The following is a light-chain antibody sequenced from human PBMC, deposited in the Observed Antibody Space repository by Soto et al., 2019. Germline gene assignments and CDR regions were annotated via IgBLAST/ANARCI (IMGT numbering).Light chain of an antibody. V-gene: IGKV3-20*01. CDR3: HQYGSSPT. Sequence: EIVMTQSPGTLSLSPGERANLSCRASQIVTSNYLAWYQQRPGQAPRLLIYGASSRATGIPDRFSGSGSGTDFTLTVSRLEPEDFAVYYCHQYGSSPTFGGGTKVEI. CDR2: GAS. CDR1: QIVTSNY. J-gene: IGKJ4*01.